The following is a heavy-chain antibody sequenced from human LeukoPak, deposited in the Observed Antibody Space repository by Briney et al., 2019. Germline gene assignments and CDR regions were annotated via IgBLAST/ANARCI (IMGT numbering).Heavy chain of an antibody. CDR1: GFTFSNYG. J-gene: IGHJ4*02. CDR2: ISYDGSDK. D-gene: IGHD6-19*01. Sequence: GGSLRLSCAASGFTFSNYGMHWVRQAPGKGLEWVAVISYDGSDKYNADFVKGRFTISRDNSKNTLYLQMSSLRTEDTAVYYCATTLGSGWKFDYWGQGTLVTVSS. V-gene: IGHV3-30*03. CDR3: ATTLGSGWKFDY.